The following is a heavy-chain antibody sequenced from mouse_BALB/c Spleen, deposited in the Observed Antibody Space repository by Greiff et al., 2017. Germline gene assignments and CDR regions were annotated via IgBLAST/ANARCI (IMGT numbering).Heavy chain of an antibody. D-gene: IGHD2-4*01. CDR3: TRAGGSTMITGDFDY. V-gene: IGHV1S81*02. CDR2: INPSNGGT. Sequence: VQLQQSGAELVKPGASVKLSCKASGYTFTSYYMYWVKQRPGQGLEWIGEINPSNGGTNFNEKFKSKATLTVDKSSSTAYMQLSSLTSEDSAVYDCTRAGGSTMITGDFDYWGQGTTLTVSS. J-gene: IGHJ2*01. CDR1: GYTFTSYY.